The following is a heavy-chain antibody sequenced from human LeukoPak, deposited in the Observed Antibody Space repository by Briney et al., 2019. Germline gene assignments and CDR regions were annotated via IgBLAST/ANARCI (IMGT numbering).Heavy chain of an antibody. CDR3: ARGLDYYDSSGYRYYYYMDV. CDR2: IYYSGST. Sequence: PSETLSLTCTVSGGSISSYYWSWIRQPPGKGLEWIGYIYYSGSTNYNPSLKSRVTISVDTSKNQFSLKLSSVTAADTAVYYCARGLDYYDSSGYRYYYYMDVWGKGTTVTVSS. D-gene: IGHD3-22*01. J-gene: IGHJ6*03. CDR1: GGSISSYY. V-gene: IGHV4-59*12.